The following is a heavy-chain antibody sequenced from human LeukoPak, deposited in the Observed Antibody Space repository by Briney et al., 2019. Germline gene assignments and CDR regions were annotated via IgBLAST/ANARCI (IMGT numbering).Heavy chain of an antibody. Sequence: SETLSLTCTVSGGSISSHYWSWIRQPPGKGLEWIGYIYYGGGTNYNPSLKSRVTISVDTSKNQFSLKLSSVTAADTAVYYCARYKQWELPYYFDYWGQGTLVTVSS. CDR2: IYYGGGT. V-gene: IGHV4-59*11. CDR1: GGSISSHY. J-gene: IGHJ4*02. D-gene: IGHD1-26*01. CDR3: ARYKQWELPYYFDY.